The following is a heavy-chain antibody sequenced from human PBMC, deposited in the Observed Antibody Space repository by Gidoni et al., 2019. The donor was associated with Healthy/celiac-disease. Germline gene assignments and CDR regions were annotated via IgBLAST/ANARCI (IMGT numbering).Heavy chain of an antibody. CDR2: ISGSGGST. V-gene: IGHV3-23*01. CDR3: AKADRPGASGSSWHYYYGMDV. D-gene: IGHD1-26*01. Sequence: EVQLLESGGGLVQPGGSLRLSCAASGFTFSSYAMSWVRQAPGKGLEWVSAISGSGGSTYYADSVKGRFTISRDNSKNTLYLQMNSLRAEDTAVYYCAKADRPGASGSSWHYYYGMDVWGQGTTVTVSS. J-gene: IGHJ6*02. CDR1: GFTFSSYA.